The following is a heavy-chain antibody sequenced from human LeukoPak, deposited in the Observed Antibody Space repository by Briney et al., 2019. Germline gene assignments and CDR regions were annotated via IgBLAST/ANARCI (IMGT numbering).Heavy chain of an antibody. J-gene: IGHJ4*02. CDR2: ISWNSGSI. CDR1: GFTFDDYA. CDR3: AEVICSSTSCPLDY. Sequence: PGRSLRLSCAASGFTFDDYAMHWVRQAPGKGLEGVSGISWNSGSIGYADSVKGRFTISRDNAKNSLYLQMNSLRAEDTALYYCAEVICSSTSCPLDYWGQGTLVTVSS. D-gene: IGHD2-2*01. V-gene: IGHV3-9*01.